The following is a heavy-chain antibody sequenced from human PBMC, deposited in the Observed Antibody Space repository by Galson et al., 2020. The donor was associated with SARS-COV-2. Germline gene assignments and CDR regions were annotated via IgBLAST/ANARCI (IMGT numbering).Heavy chain of an antibody. V-gene: IGHV5-51*01. D-gene: IGHD2-15*01. CDR3: ARQGVGYCSGGSCYGRAAFDY. CDR2: IYPGDSDT. CDR1: GYSFSNYW. Sequence: KIGESLKISCKGSGYSFSNYWIGWVRQMPGKGMEWMGIIYPGDSDTRYSPSFQGQVTILADKSISTAYLQWSSLKASDTAMYYCARQGVGYCSGGSCYGRAAFDYWGQGTLVTVSS. J-gene: IGHJ4*02.